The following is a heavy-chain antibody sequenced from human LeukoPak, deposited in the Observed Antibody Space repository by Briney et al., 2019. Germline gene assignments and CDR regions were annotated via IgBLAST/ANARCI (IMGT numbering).Heavy chain of an antibody. CDR3: ARDCSGGTCYLDY. Sequence: ASVKVSCKASGTTLSNYGITWVRQAPGLGLEWMGWISAYNGNTNYAQKFQGRATMTTDTSTSTAYMELRSLRSDDTALYYCARDCSGGTCYLDYWGQGTLVTVSS. CDR1: GTTLSNYG. CDR2: ISAYNGNT. J-gene: IGHJ4*02. D-gene: IGHD2-15*01. V-gene: IGHV1-18*01.